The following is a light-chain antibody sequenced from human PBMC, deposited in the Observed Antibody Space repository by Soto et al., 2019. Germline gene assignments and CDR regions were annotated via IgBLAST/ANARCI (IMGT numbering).Light chain of an antibody. Sequence: DIVLTQSPDSLAVSLGERATINCKSSQNILYRSNNKNYLAWYQQKPGQPPKLLIYWASSRESGVPERFSGSGSETDFTLTISNLQAEDVAVYYCQQYYVDSWTFGLGTRVEIK. V-gene: IGKV4-1*01. CDR3: QQYYVDSWT. CDR2: WAS. J-gene: IGKJ1*01. CDR1: QNILYRSNNKNY.